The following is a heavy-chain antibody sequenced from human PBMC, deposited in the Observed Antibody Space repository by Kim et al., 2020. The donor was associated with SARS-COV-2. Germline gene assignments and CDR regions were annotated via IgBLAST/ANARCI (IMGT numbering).Heavy chain of an antibody. CDR2: IYPGDSDT. V-gene: IGHV5-51*01. CDR3: ARIYTVTTVYYYYGMDV. D-gene: IGHD4-4*01. Sequence: GESLKISCKGSGYSFTSYWIGWVRQMPGKGLEWMGIIYPGDSDTRYSPSFQGQVTIPADKSISTAYLQWSSLKASDTAMYYCARIYTVTTVYYYYGMDVWGQGTTVTVSS. CDR1: GYSFTSYW. J-gene: IGHJ6*02.